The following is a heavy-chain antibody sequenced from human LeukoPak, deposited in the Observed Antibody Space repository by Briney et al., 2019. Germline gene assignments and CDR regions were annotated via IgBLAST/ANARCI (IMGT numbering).Heavy chain of an antibody. D-gene: IGHD6-19*01. J-gene: IGHJ4*02. CDR2: IYYSGST. CDR3: ARHAHSSGWEGDYFDY. Sequence: SETLSLTCTVSGGSISSYYWGWIRQPPGKGLEWIGSIYYSGSTYYNPSLKSRVTISVDTSKKQFSLKLSSVTAADTAVYYCARHAHSSGWEGDYFDYWGQGTLVTVSS. CDR1: GGSISSYY. V-gene: IGHV4-39*01.